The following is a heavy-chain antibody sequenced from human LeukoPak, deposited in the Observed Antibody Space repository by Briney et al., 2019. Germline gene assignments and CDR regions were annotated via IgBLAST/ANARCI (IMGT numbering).Heavy chain of an antibody. D-gene: IGHD5/OR15-5a*01. CDR1: GFTFSSYW. J-gene: IGHJ4*02. CDR2: IKQDGSEK. V-gene: IGHV3-7*01. CDR3: ARDNSVGGPVPGRVYYYFDY. Sequence: GGSLRLSCAASGFTFSSYWMSWVRQAPGKGLEWVANIKQDGSEKYYVDSVKGRFTISRDNAKNSLYLQMNSLRAEDTAVYYCARDNSVGGPVPGRVYYYFDYWGQGTLVTVSS.